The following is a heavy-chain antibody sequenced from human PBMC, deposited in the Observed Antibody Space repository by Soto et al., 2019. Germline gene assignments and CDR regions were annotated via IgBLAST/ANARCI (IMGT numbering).Heavy chain of an antibody. CDR2: ISGSGGST. CDR1: GFTFSSYA. D-gene: IGHD4-17*01. J-gene: IGHJ3*02. CDR3: ARDPVTTENDAFDS. V-gene: IGHV3-23*01. Sequence: GGSLRLSCVASGFTFSSYAMSWVRQAPGKGLEWVSAISGSGGSTNYADSVKGRFTMSRDNSKNTLYLQMNSLRAEDTAVYYCARDPVTTENDAFDSWGQGTMVTVSS.